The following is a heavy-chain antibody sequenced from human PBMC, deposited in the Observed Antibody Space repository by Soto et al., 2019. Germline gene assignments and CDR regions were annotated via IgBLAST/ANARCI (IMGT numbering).Heavy chain of an antibody. J-gene: IGHJ4*02. CDR2: INTDGSIT. V-gene: IGHV3-74*01. Sequence: GGSLRLPCAASGFTFSSYWMHWVRQVPGKGLVWVSRINTDGSITSHADSVKGRFTISRDNAKNTLYLQMNSLRADDTAVYYCARDSGGRDAYWGQGALVTVSS. D-gene: IGHD2-15*01. CDR3: ARDSGGRDAY. CDR1: GFTFSSYW.